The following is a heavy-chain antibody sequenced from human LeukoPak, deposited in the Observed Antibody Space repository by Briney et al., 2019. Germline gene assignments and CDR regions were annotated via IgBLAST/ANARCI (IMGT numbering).Heavy chain of an antibody. CDR3: AKGHIVGAITEFDY. CDR1: GFTFSSYA. V-gene: IGHV3-23*01. Sequence: GGSLRLSCAASGFTFSSYAMSWVRQAPGKGLEWVSAISGSGGSTYYADSVKGRFTISRDNSKNTLYLQMNSLRTEDTALYYCAKGHIVGAITEFDYWGQGTLVTVSS. J-gene: IGHJ4*02. CDR2: ISGSGGST. D-gene: IGHD1-26*01.